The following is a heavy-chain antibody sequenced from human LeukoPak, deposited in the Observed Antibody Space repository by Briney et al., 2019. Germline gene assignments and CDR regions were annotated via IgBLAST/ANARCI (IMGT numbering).Heavy chain of an antibody. CDR2: ISADGNI. Sequence: GGSLRLSCAASGFTFSTYAMSWVRQAPGKGLEWVSAISADGNIYYADSVKGRFTISRDNAKKSLYLQMNSLRVEDTAVYYCARDAGYYFDYWGQGALVTVAS. D-gene: IGHD6-13*01. V-gene: IGHV3-23*01. CDR1: GFTFSTYA. J-gene: IGHJ4*02. CDR3: ARDAGYYFDY.